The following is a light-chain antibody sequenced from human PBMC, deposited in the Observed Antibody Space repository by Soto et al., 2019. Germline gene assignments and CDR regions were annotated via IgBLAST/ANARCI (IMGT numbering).Light chain of an antibody. Sequence: DIQMTQSPSTLSASIGDRVTITCRASQSINTWLAWYQQKPGKAPKLLIYDASRLESGVPSRFSGSGSGTDFTLTIITLQSDDFATYYCQQYTRTFGQGTKVEIK. CDR3: QQYTRT. CDR1: QSINTW. CDR2: DAS. J-gene: IGKJ1*01. V-gene: IGKV1-5*01.